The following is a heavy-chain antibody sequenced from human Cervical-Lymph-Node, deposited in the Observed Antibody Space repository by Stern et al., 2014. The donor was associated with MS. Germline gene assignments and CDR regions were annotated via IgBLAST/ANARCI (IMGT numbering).Heavy chain of an antibody. CDR1: GYTFTAFF. D-gene: IGHD2/OR15-2a*01. CDR3: AKEATRKIGGIDY. Sequence: QLVQSGTKMQKPGASVKVSCKASGYTFTAFFIHLVRQVPGQGLEWMGRLNPNSDDPTYAQNFQDRVTLTRDTSIGTAYLELNRLTSAETAVYYCAKEATRKIGGIDYWGQGTQVTVSS. CDR2: LNPNSDDP. V-gene: IGHV1-2*06. J-gene: IGHJ4*02.